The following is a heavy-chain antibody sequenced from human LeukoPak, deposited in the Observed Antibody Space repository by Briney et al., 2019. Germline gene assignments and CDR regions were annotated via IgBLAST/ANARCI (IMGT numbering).Heavy chain of an antibody. J-gene: IGHJ6*03. CDR1: GFTFSSYG. CDR3: AKGGTRAERNYYYMDV. V-gene: IGHV3-23*01. CDR2: ISGSGGST. Sequence: GGTLRLSCAASGFTFSSYGMSWVRQAPGKGLEWVSAISGSGGSTYYADSVKGRFTISRDNSKNTLYLQMNSLRAEDTAVYYCAKGGTRAERNYYYMDVWGKGTTVTVSS.